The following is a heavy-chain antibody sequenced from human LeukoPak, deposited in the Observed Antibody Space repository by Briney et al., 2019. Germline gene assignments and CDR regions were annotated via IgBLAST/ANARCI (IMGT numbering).Heavy chain of an antibody. CDR3: ARELFWQQLTPNWFDP. CDR2: INHSGST. J-gene: IGHJ5*02. V-gene: IGHV4-34*01. Sequence: SETLSLTCAVYGGSFSGYYWSWIRQPPGKGLEWIGEINHSGSTNYNPSLKSRVTISVDTSKNQFSLKLSSVTAADTAVYYCARELFWQQLTPNWFDPWGQGTLVTVSS. D-gene: IGHD6-13*01. CDR1: GGSFSGYY.